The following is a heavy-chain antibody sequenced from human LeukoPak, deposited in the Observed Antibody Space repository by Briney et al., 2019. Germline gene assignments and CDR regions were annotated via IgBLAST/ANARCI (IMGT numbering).Heavy chain of an antibody. CDR2: INHSGST. D-gene: IGHD2-2*03. CDR1: GGSFSGYY. CDR3: ARGHPWICVVDY. Sequence: SETLSLTCAVYGGSFSGYYWSWIRQPPGKGLEWIGEINHSGSTNYNPSLKSRVTISVDTSKNQFSLKLSSVTAADTAVYYCARGHPWICVVDYWGQGTLVTVSS. J-gene: IGHJ4*02. V-gene: IGHV4-34*01.